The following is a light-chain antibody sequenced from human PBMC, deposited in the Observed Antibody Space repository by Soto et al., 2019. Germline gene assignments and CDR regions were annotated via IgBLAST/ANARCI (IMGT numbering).Light chain of an antibody. J-gene: IGKJ3*01. CDR3: QQYYSYPQT. V-gene: IGKV1-8*01. CDR2: AAS. Sequence: ATRRTQSPSSLSASTGDRVTITCRASQGISSYLAWYQQKPGKAPKLLIYAASTLQSGVPSRFSGSGSGTDFTLTISCLQSEDFATYYCQQYYSYPQTFGPGTKVDIK. CDR1: QGISSY.